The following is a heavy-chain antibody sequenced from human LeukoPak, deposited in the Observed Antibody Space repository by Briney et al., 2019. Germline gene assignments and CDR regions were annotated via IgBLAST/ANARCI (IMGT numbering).Heavy chain of an antibody. J-gene: IGHJ4*02. CDR1: GGSFSGYY. D-gene: IGHD2-2*01. V-gene: IGHV4-34*01. CDR2: INHSGST. CDR3: ARGYHDY. Sequence: SETLSLTCAVYGGSFSGYYWSWIRQPPGKGLEWIGEINHSGSTNYNPSLKSRVTISVDTSKNQFSLKLSSVIAADTAVYYCARGYHDYWGQGTLVTVSS.